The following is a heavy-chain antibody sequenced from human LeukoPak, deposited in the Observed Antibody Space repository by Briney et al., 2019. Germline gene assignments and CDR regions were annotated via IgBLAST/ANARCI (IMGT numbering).Heavy chain of an antibody. D-gene: IGHD6-25*01. CDR3: ARVSGVATGNFDY. J-gene: IGHJ4*02. V-gene: IGHV3-20*04. CDR2: INWNGGST. CDR1: GGTFDDYG. Sequence: GGSLRLFCAASGGTFDDYGMSWVRQAPGRGLEWVSGINWNGGSTGYADSVKGRFTISRDNAKNSLYLQMNSLRAEDTALYYCARVSGVATGNFDYWGQGTLVTVSS.